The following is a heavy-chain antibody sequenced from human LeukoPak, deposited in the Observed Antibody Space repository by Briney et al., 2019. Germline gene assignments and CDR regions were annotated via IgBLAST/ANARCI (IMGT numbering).Heavy chain of an antibody. CDR1: GGSISSYY. Sequence: SETLSRTCTVSGGSISSYYWSWIRQPPGKGLEWIGYIYYSGSTNYNPSLKSRVTISVDTSKNQFSLRLSSVTAADTAVYYCARRARWAQDFDYWGQGTLVTVSS. V-gene: IGHV4-59*08. D-gene: IGHD5-24*01. J-gene: IGHJ4*02. CDR2: IYYSGST. CDR3: ARRARWAQDFDY.